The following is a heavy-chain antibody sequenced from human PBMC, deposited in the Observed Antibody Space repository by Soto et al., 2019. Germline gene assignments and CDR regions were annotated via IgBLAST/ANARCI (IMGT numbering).Heavy chain of an antibody. Sequence: QVQLQESGPGLVKPSQTLSLTCTVSGGSISSGGYYWSWIRQHPGKGLEWIGYIYYSGSTYYNPSHESPVTISRDTSKNQLSLQLSSVTAADTAVYYCARGSITMVRGVIISEWFDPWGQGTLVTVSS. D-gene: IGHD3-10*01. CDR1: GGSISSGGYY. CDR2: IYYSGST. V-gene: IGHV4-31*01. CDR3: ARGSITMVRGVIISEWFDP. J-gene: IGHJ5*02.